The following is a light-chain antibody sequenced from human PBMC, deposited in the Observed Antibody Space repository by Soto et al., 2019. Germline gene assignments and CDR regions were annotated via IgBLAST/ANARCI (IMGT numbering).Light chain of an antibody. J-gene: IGKJ4*01. CDR3: QQYNSYSPLT. CDR2: DAS. Sequence: DIQRTESPSTLSASVGSRVTIHCRASQSISSWLAWYQQKPGKAPKLLIYDASSLQSGVPSRFSGSGSGTEFTITISSLQPDDFATYYCQQYNSYSPLTFGGGTKVDI. CDR1: QSISSW. V-gene: IGKV1-5*01.